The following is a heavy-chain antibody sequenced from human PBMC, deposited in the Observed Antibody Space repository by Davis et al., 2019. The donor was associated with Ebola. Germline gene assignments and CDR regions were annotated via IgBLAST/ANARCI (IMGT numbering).Heavy chain of an antibody. CDR3: ARGWLRTGMDV. CDR2: TYYSSKWYN. D-gene: IGHD5-12*01. CDR1: GDSVSSGG. Sequence: HPQTLSLTCAISGDSVSSGGWNWISQSPSRGLEWLGRTYYSSKWYNNYAVSVKSRIIMNPDTSKNQFSLQLNSVTPEETAVYYCARGWLRTGMDVWGKGTTVTVSS. V-gene: IGHV6-1*01. J-gene: IGHJ6*04.